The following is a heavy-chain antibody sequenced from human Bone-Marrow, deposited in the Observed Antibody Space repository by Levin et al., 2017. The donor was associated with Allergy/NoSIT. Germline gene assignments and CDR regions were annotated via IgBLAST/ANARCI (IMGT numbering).Heavy chain of an antibody. V-gene: IGHV3-23*01. D-gene: IGHD3-3*01. Sequence: PGGSLRLSCAASGFTFSTYAMNWVRQAPGKGLEWVSSISGSGGSTDYADSVKGRFTISRDNSKTTLYLQMNSLRAEDTAIYYCATTGLRFLGAVIDWGQGTLVTVSS. CDR1: GFTFSTYA. CDR3: ATTGLRFLGAVID. J-gene: IGHJ4*02. CDR2: ISGSGGST.